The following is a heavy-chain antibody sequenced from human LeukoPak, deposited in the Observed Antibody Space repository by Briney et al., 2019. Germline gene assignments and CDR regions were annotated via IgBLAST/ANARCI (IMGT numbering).Heavy chain of an antibody. D-gene: IGHD2-2*01. CDR2: ISYDGSNK. Sequence: GRSLRLSCAASGFTFSSYAMHWVRQAPGKGLEWVAVISYDGSNKYYADSVKGRFTISRDNSKNTLYLQMNSLRAEDTAVYYCARRTIVVVPAAIYFDYWGQGTLVTVSS. J-gene: IGHJ4*02. CDR1: GFTFSSYA. V-gene: IGHV3-30*04. CDR3: ARRTIVVVPAAIYFDY.